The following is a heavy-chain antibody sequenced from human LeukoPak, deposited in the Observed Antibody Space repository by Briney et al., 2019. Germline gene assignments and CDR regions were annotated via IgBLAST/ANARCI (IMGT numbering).Heavy chain of an antibody. V-gene: IGHV1-69*06. J-gene: IGHJ4*02. CDR3: VRDYDTSGPQKNYFDF. Sequence: SVKLSCKSSGGTFSSYAISWVRQAPGQGLEWMGRTIHIFETVNYAQNFQGRVTISADKSTSTAYMELSSLRSGDTAVYYCVRDYDTSGPQKNYFDFWGQGTLVTVSS. D-gene: IGHD3-22*01. CDR2: TIHIFETV. CDR1: GGTFSSYA.